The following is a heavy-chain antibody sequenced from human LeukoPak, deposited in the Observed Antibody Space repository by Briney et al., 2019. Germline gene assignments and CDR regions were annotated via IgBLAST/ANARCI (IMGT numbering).Heavy chain of an antibody. CDR1: GGSIRTSSHY. CDR2: IYFTGST. Sequence: SETLSLTCTVSGGSIRTSSHYWDWIRQSPGKGLEWIGTIYFTGSTYYNPSLQSRVTISVDTSKNQFSLQLSAVTAADTAVYYCARVDGSCSGGSCPSGNWFDPWGQGTLVTVSS. CDR3: ARVDGSCSGGSCPSGNWFDP. J-gene: IGHJ5*02. V-gene: IGHV4-39*01. D-gene: IGHD2-15*01.